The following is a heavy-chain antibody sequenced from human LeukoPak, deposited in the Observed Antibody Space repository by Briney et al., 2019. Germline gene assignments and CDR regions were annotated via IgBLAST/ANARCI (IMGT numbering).Heavy chain of an antibody. Sequence: GGSLRLSCAASGFTFSSYWMSWVRQAPGKGLEWVANIKQDGSEKYYVDSVKGRFTISRDNAKNSLYLQMNSLGAEDTAVYYCARDSGSSWFYFDYWGQGTLVTVSS. CDR1: GFTFSSYW. D-gene: IGHD6-13*01. CDR3: ARDSGSSWFYFDY. J-gene: IGHJ4*02. V-gene: IGHV3-7*01. CDR2: IKQDGSEK.